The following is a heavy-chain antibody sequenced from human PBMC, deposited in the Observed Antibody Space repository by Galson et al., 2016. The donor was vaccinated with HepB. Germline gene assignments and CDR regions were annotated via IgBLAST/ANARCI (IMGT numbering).Heavy chain of an antibody. CDR2: IYWNDDK. V-gene: IGHV2-5*01. CDR1: GVSLTTRGVG. Sequence: PALVKPTQTLTLTCSLSGVSLTTRGVGVGWIRQPPGKALEWLALIYWNDDKRYNPSLKCRLTVTKDTSKNQVGLIPTNVDPVDTATYFCTHIPWLGNGDFWGHGILVTVSS. J-gene: IGHJ4*01. CDR3: THIPWLGNGDF. D-gene: IGHD2-21*01.